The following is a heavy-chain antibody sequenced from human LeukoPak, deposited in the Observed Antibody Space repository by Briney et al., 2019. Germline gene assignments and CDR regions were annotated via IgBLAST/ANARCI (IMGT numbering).Heavy chain of an antibody. V-gene: IGHV3-21*01. D-gene: IGHD2-2*02. CDR3: ARVPRYCSSTSCYK. Sequence: GGSLRLSCAASGFTLSRYSMNRVRQAPGKGLEWVSSISSSSSYIYYGDSVKGRFTISRDNAKNSLYLQMDSLRAEDTAVYYCARVPRYCSSTSCYKWGQGTLVTVSS. CDR2: ISSSSSYI. J-gene: IGHJ4*02. CDR1: GFTLSRYS.